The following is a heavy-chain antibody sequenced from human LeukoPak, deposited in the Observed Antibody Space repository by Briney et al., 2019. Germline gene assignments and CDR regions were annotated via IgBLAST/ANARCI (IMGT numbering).Heavy chain of an antibody. V-gene: IGHV1-18*04. J-gene: IGHJ5*02. CDR3: ARDALPGAYDSSGYSSPGAWFDP. Sequence: GASVKVSCKASGYTFTSYCINWVRQAPGQGLEWMGWISPYNGNTNYAQKLQGRVTMTTDTSTSTAYMELRSLRSDDTAVYYCARDALPGAYDSSGYSSPGAWFDPWGQGTLVTVSS. D-gene: IGHD3-22*01. CDR1: GYTFTSYC. CDR2: ISPYNGNT.